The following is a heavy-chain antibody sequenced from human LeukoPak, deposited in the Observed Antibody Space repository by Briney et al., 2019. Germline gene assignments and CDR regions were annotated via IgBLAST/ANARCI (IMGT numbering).Heavy chain of an antibody. CDR1: GFTVSTNY. D-gene: IGHD4-17*01. CDR3: ARDTVTTFRFRDYYYYGMDV. J-gene: IGHJ6*02. Sequence: PGGSLRLSCAASGFTVSTNYMNWVRQAPGKGLEWVSVIYSGGNTYYADSVKGRFTISRDNSKNTLYLQMNSLRAEDTAVYYCARDTVTTFRFRDYYYYGMDVWGQGTTVTVSS. V-gene: IGHV3-53*01. CDR2: IYSGGNT.